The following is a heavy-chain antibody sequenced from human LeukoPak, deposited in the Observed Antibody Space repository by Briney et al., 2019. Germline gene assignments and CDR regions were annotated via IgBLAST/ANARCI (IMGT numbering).Heavy chain of an antibody. V-gene: IGHV1-2*02. CDR1: GYTFTDYY. CDR2: INPNSGGT. J-gene: IGHJ5*02. CDR3: ARDGHRSGWYSWFDP. D-gene: IGHD6-19*01. Sequence: GSVKDSCMASGYTFTDYYMHWVRQAPGQGLDWMGWINPNSGGTNYAQKLQGRVTMTRDTSINTAYMERSRLRSDDTAVYYCARDGHRSGWYSWFDPWGQGTLVTVSS.